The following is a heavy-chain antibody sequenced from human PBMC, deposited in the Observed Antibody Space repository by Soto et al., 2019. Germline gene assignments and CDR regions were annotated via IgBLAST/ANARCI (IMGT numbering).Heavy chain of an antibody. CDR3: ARHLLWFGELSRMDV. CDR1: GGSISSSSYY. V-gene: IGHV4-39*01. Sequence: SETLSLTCTVSGGSISSSSYYWGWIRQPPGKGLEWIGSIYYSGSTYYNPSLKSRVTISVDTSKNQFSLKLSSVTAADTAVYYCARHLLWFGELSRMDVWGQGTTVTVS. J-gene: IGHJ6*02. D-gene: IGHD3-10*01. CDR2: IYYSGST.